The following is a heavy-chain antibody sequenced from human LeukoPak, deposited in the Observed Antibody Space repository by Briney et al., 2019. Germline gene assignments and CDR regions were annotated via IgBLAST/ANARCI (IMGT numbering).Heavy chain of an antibody. CDR3: ARDLYDFWSGYYPDY. CDR1: GFTLSSYW. D-gene: IGHD3-3*01. V-gene: IGHV3-7*01. J-gene: IGHJ4*02. Sequence: GGSLRLSCAASGFTLSSYWMSWVRQAPGKGLEWVANIKQDGSEKYYVDSVKGRFTISRDNAKNSLYLQMNSLRAEDTAVYYCARDLYDFWSGYYPDYWGQGTLVTVSS. CDR2: IKQDGSEK.